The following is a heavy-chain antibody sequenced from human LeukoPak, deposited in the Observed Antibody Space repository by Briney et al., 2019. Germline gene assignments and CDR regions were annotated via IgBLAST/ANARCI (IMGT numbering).Heavy chain of an antibody. Sequence: GESLKISCQGSGYSFTSYWIGWVRQMPGKGLEWMGIIYPGDSDTKYSPSFQGQVTISADKSISTAYLQWSSLKAPDTAMYYCARQGDSSWLNKFDYWGQGTLVTVSS. V-gene: IGHV5-51*01. J-gene: IGHJ4*02. CDR2: IYPGDSDT. CDR3: ARQGDSSWLNKFDY. CDR1: GYSFTSYW. D-gene: IGHD6-13*01.